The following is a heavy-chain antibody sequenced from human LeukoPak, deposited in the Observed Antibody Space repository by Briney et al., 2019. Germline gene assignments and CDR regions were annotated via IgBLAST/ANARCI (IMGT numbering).Heavy chain of an antibody. V-gene: IGHV3-30*02. CDR3: AKGGGYEAQYYYYYLDV. CDR1: GFTFSSYG. Sequence: GGSLRLSCAASGFTFSSYGLHWVRQAPGKGLEWVAFIQHDGSNKYYADSVKGRFTISRDNSKNTLYLQMKSLRAEDTAVYYCAKGGGYEAQYYYYYLDVWGKGTTVTISS. J-gene: IGHJ6*03. D-gene: IGHD5-12*01. CDR2: IQHDGSNK.